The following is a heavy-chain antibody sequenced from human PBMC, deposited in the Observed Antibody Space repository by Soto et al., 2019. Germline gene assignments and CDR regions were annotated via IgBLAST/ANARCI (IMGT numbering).Heavy chain of an antibody. CDR3: ARDDYKDGGNNWFDP. V-gene: IGHV4-4*07. D-gene: IGHD3-16*01. Sequence: PLVTLSLTCTVSGGSITNYYWSWIRQPAGKGLEWIGRMYTKERTNYNLSFKSRVTMSVDTSKNQFSLKLNAVTAADTAVYYCARDDYKDGGNNWFDPWGQGPLVTVSS. J-gene: IGHJ5*02. CDR1: GGSITNYY. CDR2: MYTKERT.